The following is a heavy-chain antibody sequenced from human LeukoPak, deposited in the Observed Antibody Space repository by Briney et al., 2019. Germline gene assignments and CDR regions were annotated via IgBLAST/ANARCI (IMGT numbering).Heavy chain of an antibody. D-gene: IGHD3-10*01. CDR3: ARVGDHYHWYFDL. J-gene: IGHJ2*01. Sequence: GGSLRLSCAASGFTVSTNYMNWVRRAPGKGLEWVAILYSGGSTYYADSVKGRFIISRGYSKNTLSLQMNNLRADDTAVYYCARVGDHYHWYFDLWGRGTLVTVSS. V-gene: IGHV3-53*01. CDR2: LYSGGST. CDR1: GFTVSTNY.